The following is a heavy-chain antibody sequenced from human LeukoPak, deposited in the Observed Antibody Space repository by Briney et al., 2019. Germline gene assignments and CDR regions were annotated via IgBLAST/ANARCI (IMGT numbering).Heavy chain of an antibody. J-gene: IGHJ4*02. Sequence: GGPLRLSCTASGLLFTSYCKSWAREAPGKGREWVANIKQDGSEKYYVDSVKGRFTISRDNAKNSLYLLMDSLRAEDAAVYYCAKDEAWGQGTLVTVSS. CDR2: IKQDGSEK. V-gene: IGHV3-7*04. CDR1: GLLFTSYC. CDR3: AKDEA.